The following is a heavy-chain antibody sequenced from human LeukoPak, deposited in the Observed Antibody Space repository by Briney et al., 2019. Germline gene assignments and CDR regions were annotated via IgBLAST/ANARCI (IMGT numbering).Heavy chain of an antibody. CDR1: GGSISSSSYY. V-gene: IGHV4-39*01. Sequence: PSETLSLTCTVSGGSISSSSYYWGWIRQPPGKGLEWIGSIYYSGSTYYSPSLKSRVTISVDTSKNQFSLKLSSVTAADTAVYYCATIHNTLQHLDDWGQGTLVTVSS. CDR3: ATIHNTLQHLDD. J-gene: IGHJ4*02. CDR2: IYYSGST. D-gene: IGHD2-21*01.